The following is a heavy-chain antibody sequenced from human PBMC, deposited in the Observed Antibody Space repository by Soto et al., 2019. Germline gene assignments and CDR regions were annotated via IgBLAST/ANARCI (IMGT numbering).Heavy chain of an antibody. D-gene: IGHD6-19*01. CDR3: AKEPAVAGMLALDF. CDR1: GYTFTNYI. V-gene: IGHV1-3*01. CDR2: INAANGNT. Sequence: QAQIVQSGVEVKKPGASVKISCKDSGYTFTNYITHWVRQAPGQRLKWMGWINAANGNTKYSQKFQGRVTITRDTSATTVYMDLNSLKSEDTAVYYCAKEPAVAGMLALDFWGQGTLVTVSS. J-gene: IGHJ4*02.